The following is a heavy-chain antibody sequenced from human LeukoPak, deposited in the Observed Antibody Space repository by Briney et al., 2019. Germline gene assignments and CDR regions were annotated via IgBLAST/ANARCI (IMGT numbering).Heavy chain of an antibody. J-gene: IGHJ4*02. CDR2: IYTSGST. V-gene: IGHV4-4*07. CDR1: GGSFSSHY. D-gene: IGHD3-10*01. Sequence: SETLSLTCTVSGGSFSSHYWSWIRQPAGKGLEWIGRIYTSGSTNYNPSLKSRVTMSVDTSKNRFSLKLSSVTAADTAVYYCARDSYYYGSGTPFDYWGQGTLVTVSS. CDR3: ARDSYYYGSGTPFDY.